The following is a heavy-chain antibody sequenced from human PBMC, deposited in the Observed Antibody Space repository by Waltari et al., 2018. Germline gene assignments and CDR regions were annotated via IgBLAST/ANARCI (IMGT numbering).Heavy chain of an antibody. CDR2: VNPNTGGT. D-gene: IGHD3-3*01. CDR1: GYAFTDYY. Sequence: QVHLVQSGAEVKKSGASVKVSCKPSGYAFTDYYLHWGRHAPGQGLEWMGRVNPNTGGTSFAQKFQGRVTMTTDTSISTAYMELTRLTSDDTAMYYCARLWEFWSGLPDYWGQGTLVTVSS. V-gene: IGHV1-2*06. J-gene: IGHJ4*02. CDR3: ARLWEFWSGLPDY.